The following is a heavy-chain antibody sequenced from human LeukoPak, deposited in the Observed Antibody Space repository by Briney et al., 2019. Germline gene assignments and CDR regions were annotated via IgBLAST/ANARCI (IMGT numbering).Heavy chain of an antibody. CDR1: GGSISNRNYH. CDR3: AKSARQTVAGGYSSGWYGTLDYYYMDV. D-gene: IGHD6-19*01. Sequence: SETLSLTCTVSGGSISNRNYHWGWIRQPPGKGLEWIGSICSSGSAYYNPSLKSRVTISVDTSKNQFSLKLSYVTAADTAVYYCAKSARQTVAGGYSSGWYGTLDYYYMDVWGKGTTVTISS. V-gene: IGHV4-39*07. CDR2: ICSSGSA. J-gene: IGHJ6*03.